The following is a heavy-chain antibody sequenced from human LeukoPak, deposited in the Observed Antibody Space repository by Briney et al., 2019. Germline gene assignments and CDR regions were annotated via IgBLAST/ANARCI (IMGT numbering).Heavy chain of an antibody. CDR2: IYTSGST. Sequence: PSETLSLTCTVSGGSISSGSYYWSWIRQPAGKGLEWIGRIYTSGSTNYNPSLKSRVTISVDTSKNQFSLKLSSVTAADTAVYYCARDSGSYLRLFDYWGQGTLVTVSS. CDR1: GGSISSGSYY. CDR3: ARDSGSYLRLFDY. J-gene: IGHJ4*02. D-gene: IGHD1-26*01. V-gene: IGHV4-61*02.